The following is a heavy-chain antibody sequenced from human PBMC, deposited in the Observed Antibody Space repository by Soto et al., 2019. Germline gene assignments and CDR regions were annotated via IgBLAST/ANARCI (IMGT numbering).Heavy chain of an antibody. Sequence: QLHLVQSGAVVQKPGASVTVSCSASGYPVTAYYMHWARHAPGRGLEGMGGINPATGAATYTQTFEGRVTLTRRTSTSTVFMELWGLPSQETAGFCCASRGGVGVAGSAAFDMWGQGTLVTVAS. CDR1: GYPVTAYY. CDR2: INPATGAA. J-gene: IGHJ3*02. D-gene: IGHD6-19*01. CDR3: ASRGGVGVAGSAAFDM. V-gene: IGHV1-2*02.